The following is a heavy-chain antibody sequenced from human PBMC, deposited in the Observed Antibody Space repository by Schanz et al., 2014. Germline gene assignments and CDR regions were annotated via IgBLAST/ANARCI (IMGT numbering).Heavy chain of an antibody. CDR3: ARRNFYDKSAAFDY. CDR1: GFSFSTHW. D-gene: IGHD3-9*01. J-gene: IGHJ4*02. CDR2: IGDDGADK. Sequence: VQLVESGGGLVQPGGSVRLSCGASGFSFSTHWMAWVRQAPGKGLEWVANIGDDGADKYYLDSVRGRFTISRDNTKNSLFLQMNSLSAEDTAVYYCARRNFYDKSAAFDYWGQGSLVTVSS. V-gene: IGHV3-7*03.